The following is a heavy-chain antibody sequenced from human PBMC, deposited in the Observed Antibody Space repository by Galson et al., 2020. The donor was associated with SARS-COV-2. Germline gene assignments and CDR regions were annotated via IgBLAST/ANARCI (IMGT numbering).Heavy chain of an antibody. CDR1: GGTFSSYA. J-gene: IGHJ6*02. D-gene: IGHD4-4*01. Sequence: KISCKASGGTFSSYAISWVRQAPGQGLEWMGGIIPIFGTANYAQKFQGRVTITADESTSTAYMELSSLRSEDTAVYYCARATVTTNYYYYGMDVWGQGTTVTVSS. CDR3: ARATVTTNYYYYGMDV. CDR2: IIPIFGTA. V-gene: IGHV1-69*01.